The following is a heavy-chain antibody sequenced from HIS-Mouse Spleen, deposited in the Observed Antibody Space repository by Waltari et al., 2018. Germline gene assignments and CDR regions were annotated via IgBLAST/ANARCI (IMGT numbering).Heavy chain of an antibody. CDR2: IYYSGRT. J-gene: IGHJ4*02. CDR1: GGSISSSSYY. CDR3: ARVEGVLSYYDSSGYYYFDY. D-gene: IGHD3-22*01. Sequence: QLQLQESGPGLVKPSETLSLTCTVSGGSISSSSYYWVWIRQPPGNGLEWIGSIYYSGRTYYNPSLKSRVTISVDTSKNQFSLKLSSVTAADTAVYYCARVEGVLSYYDSSGYYYFDYWGQGTLVTVSS. V-gene: IGHV4-39*07.